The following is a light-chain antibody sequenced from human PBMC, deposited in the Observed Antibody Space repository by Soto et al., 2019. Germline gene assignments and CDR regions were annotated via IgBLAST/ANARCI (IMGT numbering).Light chain of an antibody. J-gene: IGKJ1*01. CDR3: HQYNSYSRT. V-gene: IGKV1-5*03. CDR2: KAS. CDR1: QSISNS. Sequence: IEITQPPSTRSASVGDRVTMTCRASQSISNSLAWYQQKPGKAPKLLIYKASSLESGVPSRFSGSGSGTEFTLAISSLQPDDFATYYCHQYNSYSRTFGQGTKVDI.